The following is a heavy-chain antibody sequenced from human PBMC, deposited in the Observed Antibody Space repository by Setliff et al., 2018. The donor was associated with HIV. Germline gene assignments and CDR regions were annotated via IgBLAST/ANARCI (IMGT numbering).Heavy chain of an antibody. D-gene: IGHD3-10*01. Sequence: GGSLRLSCATSGFTFDRYWMSWVRQAPGKGLEWVANVKHDGSEKYYVDSMRGRFTISKDNAKNSLYLQMNSLTAEDTAMYYCARDIKKWFGEGDYFDYWGQGTLVTVSS. J-gene: IGHJ4*02. CDR1: GFTFDRYW. CDR2: VKHDGSEK. CDR3: ARDIKKWFGEGDYFDY. V-gene: IGHV3-7*03.